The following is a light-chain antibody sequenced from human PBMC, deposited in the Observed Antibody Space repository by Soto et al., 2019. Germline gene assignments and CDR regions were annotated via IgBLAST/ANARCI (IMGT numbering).Light chain of an antibody. V-gene: IGLV2-8*01. J-gene: IGLJ1*01. CDR3: SSYAGSHNLYV. Sequence: QSVLTQPPSASGSPGQSVTISCTGTSSDVGAYNYVSWYQQHPGKAPKLMLYEVSKRPSGVPDRFSASKSGNTASLTVSGLQAEDEADYYCSSYAGSHNLYVFGTGTKVTVL. CDR2: EVS. CDR1: SSDVGAYNY.